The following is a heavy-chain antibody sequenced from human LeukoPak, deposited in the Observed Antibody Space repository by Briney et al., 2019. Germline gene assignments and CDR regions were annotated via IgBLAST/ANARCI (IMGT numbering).Heavy chain of an antibody. Sequence: SETLSLTCAVSGGSINSNNWWSWVRQPPEKGLEWIGEIFHSGGTNYNPSLKSRVTISVDKPKNQFSLKLSSVTAADTAVYYCARAETGDTSLDYWGQGTLVTVSS. CDR2: IFHSGGT. V-gene: IGHV4-4*02. CDR1: GGSINSNNW. D-gene: IGHD2-21*01. CDR3: ARAETGDTSLDY. J-gene: IGHJ4*02.